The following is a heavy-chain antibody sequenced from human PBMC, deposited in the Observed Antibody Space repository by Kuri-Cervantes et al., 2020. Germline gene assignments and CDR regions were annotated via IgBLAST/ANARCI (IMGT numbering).Heavy chain of an antibody. CDR2: IKQDGSEK. V-gene: IGHV3-7*01. D-gene: IGHD3-16*01. J-gene: IGHJ4*02. CDR1: GFTFSSYW. Sequence: GGSLRLSCAASGFTFSSYWMSWVRQAPGKGLEWVANIKQDGSEKYYVDSVKGRLTISRDKAKNSLYLQMNSLRAEDTAVYYCARGRSMITFGGVRRYFDYWGQGTLVTVSS. CDR3: ARGRSMITFGGVRRYFDY.